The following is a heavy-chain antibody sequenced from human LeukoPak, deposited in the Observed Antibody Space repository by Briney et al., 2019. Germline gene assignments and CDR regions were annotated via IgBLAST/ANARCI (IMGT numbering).Heavy chain of an antibody. D-gene: IGHD3-10*01. V-gene: IGHV4-39*01. CDR2: IYYSGST. CDR1: GGSISSSNYY. Sequence: SETLSLTCTVSGGSISSSNYYWGWIRQPPGKGLEWIGTIYYSGSTYYSPSLKSRVTISVDTSKNQFSLKLSSVTAADTAVYHCARIEWRSDYYDSSDYCYMDVWGKGTTVTVSS. J-gene: IGHJ6*03. CDR3: ARIEWRSDYYDSSDYCYMDV.